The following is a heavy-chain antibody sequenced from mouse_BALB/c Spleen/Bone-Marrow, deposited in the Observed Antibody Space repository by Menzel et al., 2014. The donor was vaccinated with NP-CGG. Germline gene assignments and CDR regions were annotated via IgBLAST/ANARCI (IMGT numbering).Heavy chain of an antibody. CDR1: GFSLTNYG. D-gene: IGHD2-3*01. CDR3: ARDGYYVVMDY. J-gene: IGHJ4*01. CDR2: IWAGGST. V-gene: IGHV2-9*02. Sequence: VKLMESGPGLVAPSQSLSITCTVSGFSLTNYGVHWVRPPPGKGLEWLGVIWAGGSTNYNSALMSRLSITKDNSKNQVFLKMNSLQTADTAMYYCARDGYYVVMDYWGQGTSVTVSS.